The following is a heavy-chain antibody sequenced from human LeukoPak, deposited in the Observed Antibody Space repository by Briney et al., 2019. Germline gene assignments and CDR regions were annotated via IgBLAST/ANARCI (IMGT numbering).Heavy chain of an antibody. Sequence: ASVKVSCKASGGTFSSYAISWVRQAPGQGLEWMGWINPNSGGTNYAQKFQGRVTMTRDTSISTAYMELSRLRSDDTAVYYCASGSGSYYRGYWGQGTLVTVSS. CDR3: ASGSGSYYRGY. CDR1: GGTFSSYA. J-gene: IGHJ4*02. V-gene: IGHV1-2*02. D-gene: IGHD3-10*01. CDR2: INPNSGGT.